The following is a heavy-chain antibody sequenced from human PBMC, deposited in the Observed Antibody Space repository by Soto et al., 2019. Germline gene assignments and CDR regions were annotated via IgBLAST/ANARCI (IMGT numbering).Heavy chain of an antibody. CDR3: ARDMSAAAGTTVAFDI. CDR1: GGSISSYY. J-gene: IGHJ3*02. D-gene: IGHD6-13*01. Sequence: SETLSLTCTVSGGSISSYYWSWIRQPPGKGLEWIGYIYYSGSTNYNPSLKSRVTISVDTSKNQFSLKLSSVTAADTAVYYCARDMSAAAGTTVAFDIWGQGTMVTVSS. CDR2: IYYSGST. V-gene: IGHV4-59*01.